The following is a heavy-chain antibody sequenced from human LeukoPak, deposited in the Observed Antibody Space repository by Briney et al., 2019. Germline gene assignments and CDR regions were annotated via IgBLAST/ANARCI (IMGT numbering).Heavy chain of an antibody. CDR1: GYTFSTHW. J-gene: IGHJ6*03. V-gene: IGHV1-2*02. CDR2: INPNGGFT. Sequence: ASVKVSCKTSGYTFSTHWMHWVRQAPGQGLEWMGIINPNGGFTSYAQKFQGRVTMTRDTSISTAYMELSRLRSDDTAVYYCARDRGYYFGYYYYYMDVWGKGTTVTISS. D-gene: IGHD3-22*01. CDR3: ARDRGYYFGYYYYYMDV.